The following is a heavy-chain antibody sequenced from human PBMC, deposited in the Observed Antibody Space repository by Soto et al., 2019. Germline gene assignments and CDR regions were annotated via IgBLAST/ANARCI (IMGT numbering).Heavy chain of an antibody. CDR3: ARAPVLRYFDWLSDYYFDY. V-gene: IGHV3-20*04. J-gene: IGHJ4*02. D-gene: IGHD3-9*01. Sequence: EVQLVESGGGVVRPGGSLRLSCAASGFTLDDYGMSWVRQAPGKGLEWVSGINWNGGSTGYADSVKGRFTISRDNAKNSLYLQMNSLRAEDTALYYCARAPVLRYFDWLSDYYFDYWGQGTLVTVSS. CDR2: INWNGGST. CDR1: GFTLDDYG.